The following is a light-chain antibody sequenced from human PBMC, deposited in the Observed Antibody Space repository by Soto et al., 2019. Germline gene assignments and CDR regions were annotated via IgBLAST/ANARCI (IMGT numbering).Light chain of an antibody. CDR3: QQYYSVPPWT. CDR1: QSVLSSSNSKNH. V-gene: IGKV4-1*01. Sequence: DIVMTQSPDSLAVSLGERATINCKSSQSVLSSSNSKNHLAWYQQKAGQPPKLLISWASTRESGVPDRSSGSGSGTDFARTITSLQAEDVAVYYCQQYYSVPPWTFGQGTKVEIK. J-gene: IGKJ1*01. CDR2: WAS.